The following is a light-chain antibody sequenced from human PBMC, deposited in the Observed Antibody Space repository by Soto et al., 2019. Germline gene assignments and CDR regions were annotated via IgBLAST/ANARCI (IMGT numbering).Light chain of an antibody. V-gene: IGKV1-33*01. CDR1: QDIDNS. CDR2: AAS. J-gene: IGKJ4*01. CDR3: QQYDNLPLT. Sequence: DIQMTQSPSSLSASLGDRVTITCQASQDIDNSLNWYQQKPGKAPRLLIYAASNLEAGVPSSFSGSGSGTNFTFTISSPRPEDIAAYYCQQYDNLPLTFGGGTKVEIK.